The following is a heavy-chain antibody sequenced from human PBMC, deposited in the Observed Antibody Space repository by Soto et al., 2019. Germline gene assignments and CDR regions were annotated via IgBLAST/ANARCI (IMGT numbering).Heavy chain of an antibody. D-gene: IGHD1-1*01. CDR1: GYTFTSYG. V-gene: IGHV1-18*01. CDR3: ARDLDDRWGGARYYYGMVV. CDR2: ISAYNGKT. Sequence: QVQLVQSGAEVKKPGASVKVSCKASGYTFTSYGISWVRQAPGQGLEWMGWISAYNGKTNYAQKLPGRVTMTTDTSASTAFMELRSLRSDDTAVYYCARDLDDRWGGARYYYGMVVWGQGTTVTVSS. J-gene: IGHJ6*02.